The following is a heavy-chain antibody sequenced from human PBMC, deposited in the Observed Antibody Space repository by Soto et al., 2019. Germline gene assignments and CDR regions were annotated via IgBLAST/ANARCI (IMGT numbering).Heavy chain of an antibody. D-gene: IGHD3-10*01. CDR1: GFTLSTHA. J-gene: IGHJ4*02. CDR3: AKEGYVSGFL. Sequence: GGSLRLHCVVSGFTLSTHASIWVRQGPGKGLEWVSGIDSGGRTFHADSVKGRFTISRDNSKNALYLQMDSLRAEDTAVYYCAKEGYVSGFLWGQGTLVTVSS. V-gene: IGHV3-23*01. CDR2: IDSGGRT.